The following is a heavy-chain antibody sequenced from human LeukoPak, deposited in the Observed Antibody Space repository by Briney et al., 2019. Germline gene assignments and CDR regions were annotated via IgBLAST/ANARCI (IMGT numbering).Heavy chain of an antibody. CDR1: GYTFTSYA. V-gene: IGHV7-4-1*02. J-gene: IGHJ4*02. CDR2: INTNTGNP. D-gene: IGHD3-22*01. CDR3: AREKRPPDTPLRYYYDSSGYHDY. Sequence: ASVKVSCKASGYTFTSYAMNWVRQAPGQGLEWMGWINTNTGNPTYAQGFTGRFVFSLDTSVSTAYLQISSLKAEDTAVYYCAREKRPPDTPLRYYYDSSGYHDYWGQGTLVTVSS.